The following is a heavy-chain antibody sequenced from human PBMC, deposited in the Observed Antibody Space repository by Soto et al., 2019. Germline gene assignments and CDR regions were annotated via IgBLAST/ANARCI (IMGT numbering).Heavy chain of an antibody. CDR1: GYTFTSYG. Sequence: ASVHVSCKASGYTFTSYGISWVRQAPGQGLEWMGWISAYNGNTNYAQKLQGRVTMTTDTSTSTAYMELRSLRSDDTAVYYCAREEDYYDSSGTDAFDIWGQGTMVTVSS. CDR3: AREEDYYDSSGTDAFDI. V-gene: IGHV1-18*04. CDR2: ISAYNGNT. D-gene: IGHD3-22*01. J-gene: IGHJ3*02.